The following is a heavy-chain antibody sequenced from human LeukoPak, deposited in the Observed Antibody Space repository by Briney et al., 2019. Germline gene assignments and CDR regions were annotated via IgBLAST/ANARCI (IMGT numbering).Heavy chain of an antibody. Sequence: SETLSLTCTVSGYSISSGYYWGWIRQPPGKGLEWIGSIYHSGSTYYNPSLKSRVTISVDTSKNQFSLKLSSVTAADTAVYYCARDRGTWNDDGFDYWGQGTLVTVSS. CDR3: ARDRGTWNDDGFDY. J-gene: IGHJ4*02. CDR2: IYHSGST. D-gene: IGHD1-1*01. CDR1: GYSISSGYY. V-gene: IGHV4-38-2*02.